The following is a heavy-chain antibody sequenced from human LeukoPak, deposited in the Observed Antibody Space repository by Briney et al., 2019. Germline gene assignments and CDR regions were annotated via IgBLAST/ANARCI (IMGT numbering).Heavy chain of an antibody. CDR3: ARKGAFDI. CDR1: GCSISSGGYY. V-gene: IGHV4-31*02. J-gene: IGHJ3*02. Sequence: SETLSLTSTVCGCSISSGGYYWSWIRQHPGKGLEWIGYIYYSGSTYYNPSLKSRVTISVDTSKNQFSLKLSSVTTADTAVCYCARKGAFDIWGQGTMVTVSS. CDR2: IYYSGST.